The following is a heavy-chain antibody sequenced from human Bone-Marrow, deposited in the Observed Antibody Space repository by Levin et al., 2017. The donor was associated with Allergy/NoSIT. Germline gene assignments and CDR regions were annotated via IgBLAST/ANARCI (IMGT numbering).Heavy chain of an antibody. Sequence: GESLKISCAASGFSFSGYAMDWVRQAPGKGLEWVSGIEGSGGTSYYADSVKGRFTISRDNSKNILYLQMNSLRAEDTAVYYCAKEGITGFRGPRGNYYGLDVWGQGTTVTVSS. CDR2: IEGSGGTS. CDR1: GFSFSGYA. J-gene: IGHJ6*02. CDR3: AKEGITGFRGPRGNYYGLDV. V-gene: IGHV3-23*01. D-gene: IGHD3-10*01.